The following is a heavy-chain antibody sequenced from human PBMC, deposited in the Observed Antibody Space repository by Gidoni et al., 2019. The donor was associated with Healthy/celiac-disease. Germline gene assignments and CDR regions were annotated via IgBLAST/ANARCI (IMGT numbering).Heavy chain of an antibody. J-gene: IGHJ4*02. CDR1: GFTFSRYG. CDR3: ARDGVTTAMDNGGVDY. CDR2: IWYDGSNK. Sequence: VQLVESGGGVVQPGRSLRLSCAASGFTFSRYGMHWVRQAPGKGLEWVAVIWYDGSNKYYADSVKGRFTISRDNSKNTLYLQMNSLRAEDTAVYYCARDGVTTAMDNGGVDYWGQGTLVTVSS. D-gene: IGHD5-18*01. V-gene: IGHV3-33*01.